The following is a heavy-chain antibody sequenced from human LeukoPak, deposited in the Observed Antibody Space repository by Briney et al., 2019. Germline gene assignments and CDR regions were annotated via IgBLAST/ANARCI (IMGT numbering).Heavy chain of an antibody. Sequence: SETLSLTCAVYGGSFSGYYWSWIRQPPGKGLEGIGEINHSGSTNYNPSLKSRVTISVDTSKNQFSLKLSSVTAADTAVYYCARGHSGSYRYYYYYYYMDVWGKGTTVTVSS. J-gene: IGHJ6*03. V-gene: IGHV4-34*01. CDR2: INHSGST. D-gene: IGHD1-26*01. CDR1: GGSFSGYY. CDR3: ARGHSGSYRYYYYYYYMDV.